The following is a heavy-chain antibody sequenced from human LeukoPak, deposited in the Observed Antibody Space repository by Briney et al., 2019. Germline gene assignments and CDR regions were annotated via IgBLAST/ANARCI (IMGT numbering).Heavy chain of an antibody. J-gene: IGHJ4*02. V-gene: IGHV3-7*01. D-gene: IGHD4-17*01. CDR3: ARDNDGDLDY. CDR1: GFTFSSYW. CDR2: MKQDGSEK. Sequence: GGSLRVSCATSGFTFSSYWMAWVRQAPGKGPEWVANMKQDGSEKYYVDSVKGRFTISRDNAKNSLFLQMNILRAEDTAVYYCARDNDGDLDYWGQGTLVTVSS.